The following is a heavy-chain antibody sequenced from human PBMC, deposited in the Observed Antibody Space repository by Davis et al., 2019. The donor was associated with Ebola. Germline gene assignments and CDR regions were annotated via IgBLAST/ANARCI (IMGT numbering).Heavy chain of an antibody. CDR3: ARDLLRYDAFDI. D-gene: IGHD3-9*01. CDR2: ISSSSYI. CDR1: GFIFGSYS. J-gene: IGHJ3*02. V-gene: IGHV3-21*01. Sequence: PGGSLRLSCVTSGFIFGSYSMNWVRQAPGKGLEWVSSISSSSYIYYADSVKGRFTISRDNAKNSLYLQMNSLRAEDTAVYYCARDLLRYDAFDIWGQGTMVTVSS.